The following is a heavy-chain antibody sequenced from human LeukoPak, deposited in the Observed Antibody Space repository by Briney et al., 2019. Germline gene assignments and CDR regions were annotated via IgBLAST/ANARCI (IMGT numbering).Heavy chain of an antibody. J-gene: IGHJ5*02. Sequence: SETLSLTCAVYGGSFSGYYWSWIRQPPGKGLEWIGEINHSGSTNYNPSLKSRVTISVDTSKNQFSLKLSSVTAADTAVYYCARGLYYRNWFDPWGQGTLVTVSS. CDR2: INHSGST. V-gene: IGHV4-34*01. CDR1: GGSFSGYY. D-gene: IGHD3-22*01. CDR3: ARGLYYRNWFDP.